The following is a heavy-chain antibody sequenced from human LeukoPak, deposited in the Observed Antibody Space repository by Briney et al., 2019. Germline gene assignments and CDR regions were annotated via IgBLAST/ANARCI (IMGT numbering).Heavy chain of an antibody. CDR1: GFIISSYW. CDR3: ANLVDQTRIDY. Sequence: GGSLRLSCAASGFIISSYWMSWVRQAPGKGLEWVANIKQDGSEKYYVDSGKGRFTISRDNAKNSLYLQMRSTRADAMAVYYCANLVDQTRIDYWGQGKLVTVSS. D-gene: IGHD1-26*01. V-gene: IGHV3-7*01. CDR2: IKQDGSEK. J-gene: IGHJ4*02.